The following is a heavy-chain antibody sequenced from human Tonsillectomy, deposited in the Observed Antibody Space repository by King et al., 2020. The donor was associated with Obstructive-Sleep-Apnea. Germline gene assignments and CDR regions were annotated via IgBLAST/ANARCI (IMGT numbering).Heavy chain of an antibody. CDR1: GFTFSGYA. CDR2: ISYDGNTE. D-gene: IGHD6-13*01. J-gene: IGHJ6*02. Sequence: VKLVESGGGVVQPGRSLRLSCVGSGFTFSGYAMDWVRQAPGKGLEWVALISYDGNTEYYADSVKGRFTISRDNSKSTLYLQMNSLRADDTAVYFCAKDPGRLSIAPAVDYYYGMDVWGHGTTVIVSS. CDR3: AKDPGRLSIAPAVDYYYGMDV. V-gene: IGHV3-30*04.